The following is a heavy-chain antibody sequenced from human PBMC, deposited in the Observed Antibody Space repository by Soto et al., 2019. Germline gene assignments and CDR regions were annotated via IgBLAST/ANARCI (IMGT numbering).Heavy chain of an antibody. CDR1: GFTFSNYA. CDR2: ISGSGVST. J-gene: IGHJ4*02. Sequence: PGGSLRLSCAASGFTFSNYAMSWVRQAPGKGLEWVSTISGSGVSTYYADSVKGRFTISRDNSKNTLYLQLNSLRAEDTAVFYCAKVSSSSPYGPLDYWGQGILVTVSS. CDR3: AKVSSSSPYGPLDY. D-gene: IGHD6-6*01. V-gene: IGHV3-23*01.